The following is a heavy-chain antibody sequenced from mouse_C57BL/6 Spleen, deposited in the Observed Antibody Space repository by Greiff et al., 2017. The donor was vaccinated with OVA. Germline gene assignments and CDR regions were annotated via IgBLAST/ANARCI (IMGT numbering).Heavy chain of an antibody. CDR3: ARNHYSNSWFAY. CDR1: GYTFTDYY. Sequence: VQLQQSGPELVKPGASVKISCKASGYTFTDYYMNWVKQSHGKSLEWIGDINPNNGGTSYNQKFKGKATLTVDKSSSTAYMELRSLTSEDSAVYYCARNHYSNSWFAYWGQGTLVTVSA. CDR2: INPNNGGT. D-gene: IGHD2-5*01. J-gene: IGHJ3*01. V-gene: IGHV1-26*01.